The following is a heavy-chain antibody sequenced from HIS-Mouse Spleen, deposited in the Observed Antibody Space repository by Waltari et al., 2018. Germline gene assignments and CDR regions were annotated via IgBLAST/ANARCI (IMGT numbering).Heavy chain of an antibody. V-gene: IGHV4-31*03. CDR2: SNYSAST. CDR3: ERAPIRGYWYFDL. CDR1: GGSISSGGYY. D-gene: IGHD3-16*01. J-gene: IGHJ2*01. Sequence: QVQLHESGPGLVKPSQTLSLTCTVSGGSISSGGYYWSWLRQHPGKGLGWIGYSNYSASTYYNPPLKSRVTISVEASTNQLSRKLSSVTAAEAAVYYCERAPIRGYWYFDLWGRGTRVTVSS.